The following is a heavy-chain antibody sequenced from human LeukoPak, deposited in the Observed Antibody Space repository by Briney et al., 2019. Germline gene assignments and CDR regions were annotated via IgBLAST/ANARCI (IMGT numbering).Heavy chain of an antibody. CDR3: AKDRCSNGIGCYYYYMEV. D-gene: IGHD2-8*01. V-gene: IGHV3-30*02. J-gene: IGHJ6*03. CDR2: IQYDRTNE. Sequence: GGSLRLSCAASGFTFSDYYMSWLRQAPGKGLEWVAYIQYDRTNEQYAHSVKGRFRISRDNSNNILYLQMNSLRTEDTGVYYCAKDRCSNGIGCYYYYMEVWGKGTTVTISS. CDR1: GFTFSDYY.